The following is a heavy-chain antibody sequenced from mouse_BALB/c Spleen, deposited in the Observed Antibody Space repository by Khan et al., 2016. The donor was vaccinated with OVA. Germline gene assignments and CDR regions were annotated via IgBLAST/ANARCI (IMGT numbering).Heavy chain of an antibody. V-gene: IGHV3-2*02. J-gene: IGHJ2*01. CDR3: ARIYGGDFDY. D-gene: IGHD1-1*01. CDR1: GYSITSDYA. CDR2: ISYSGNT. Sequence: EVQLQESGPGLVKPSQSLSLTCTVTGYSITSDYAWNWIRQFPGNKLEWMGYISYSGNTKYNPSLKSRISHTRDTSKNQFFLQLNSVTVEAGATYSCARIYGGDFDYGGQGTTLTVSS.